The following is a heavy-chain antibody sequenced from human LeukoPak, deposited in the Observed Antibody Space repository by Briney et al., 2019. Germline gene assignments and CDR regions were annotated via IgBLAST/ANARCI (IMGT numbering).Heavy chain of an antibody. J-gene: IGHJ4*02. CDR3: ARKHSSGWPLDY. V-gene: IGHV3-23*01. Sequence: GGSLRLSCAASGFTFSRYAMSWVRQAPGKGLEWVSGISGSGGSTYYADSVKGRFTISRDNSKNTLYLQMNSLRAEDTAVYYCARKHSSGWPLDYWGQGTLVTVSS. CDR1: GFTFSRYA. D-gene: IGHD6-19*01. CDR2: ISGSGGST.